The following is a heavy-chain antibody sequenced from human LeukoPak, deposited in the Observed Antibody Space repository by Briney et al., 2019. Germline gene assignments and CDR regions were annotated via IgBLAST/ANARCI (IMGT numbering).Heavy chain of an antibody. V-gene: IGHV4-39*07. CDR2: IYYTGRT. CDR1: GASISTENYY. D-gene: IGHD4-17*01. J-gene: IGHJ4*02. Sequence: SETLSLTCSVSGASISTENYYWGWIRQPPGKGLEWIGSIYYTGRTYYNSSLQGRVTLSVDTSKNQFSLKLRSVTAADTAVYYCAIPVSDNWGQGTLVTVSS. CDR3: AIPVSDN.